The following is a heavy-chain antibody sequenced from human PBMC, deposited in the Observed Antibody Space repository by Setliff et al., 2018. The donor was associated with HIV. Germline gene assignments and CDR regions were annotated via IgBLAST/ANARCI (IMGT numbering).Heavy chain of an antibody. CDR2: IWYDGSDE. V-gene: IGHV3-33*06. J-gene: IGHJ4*02. CDR1: GFTVSSNY. CDR3: AKDYWSYSSSWYYFDY. Sequence: PGESLKISCAASGFTVSSNYMNWVRQAPGKGLEWVAVIWYDGSDEYYADSVKGRFTISRDDSKNTVYLQMNSLRAEDTAVYYCAKDYWSYSSSWYYFDYWGQGTLVTVSS. D-gene: IGHD6-13*01.